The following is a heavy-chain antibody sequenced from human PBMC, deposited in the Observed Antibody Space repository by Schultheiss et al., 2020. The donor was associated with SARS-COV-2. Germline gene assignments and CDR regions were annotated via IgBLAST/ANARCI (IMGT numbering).Heavy chain of an antibody. V-gene: IGHV4-34*01. D-gene: IGHD6-13*01. CDR2: INHSGST. CDR3: ARGVAAARLATYYFDY. CDR1: GGSFSGYY. Sequence: SETLSLTCAVYGGSFSGYYWSWIRQPPGKGLEWIGEINHSGSTNYNPSLKSRVTISVDTSKNQFSLKLSSVTAADTAVYYCARGVAAARLATYYFDYWGQGTLVTVSS. J-gene: IGHJ4*02.